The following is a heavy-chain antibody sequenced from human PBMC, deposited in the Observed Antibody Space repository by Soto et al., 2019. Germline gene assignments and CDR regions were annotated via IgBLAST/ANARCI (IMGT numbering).Heavy chain of an antibody. CDR2: IYYSGST. Sequence: PSETLSLTCTVSGASISGYYWSWIRQPPGKGLEWIGYIYYSGSTNYNPSLKSRVTISVDTSKNQFSLKLTSVTAADTAVYYCARDNGYSYGYNLDHWGQGTLVTVSS. CDR1: GASISGYY. D-gene: IGHD5-18*01. V-gene: IGHV4-59*01. J-gene: IGHJ4*02. CDR3: ARDNGYSYGYNLDH.